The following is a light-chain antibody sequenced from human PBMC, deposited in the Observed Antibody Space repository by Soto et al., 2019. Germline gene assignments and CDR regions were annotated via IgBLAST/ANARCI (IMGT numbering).Light chain of an antibody. J-gene: IGLJ3*02. CDR2: RND. CDR3: AAWDDSLSALV. CDR1: SSNIESNY. V-gene: IGLV1-47*01. Sequence: QSVLTQPPSASGTPGQSVTISCSGSSSNIESNYVYWYQQLPGSAPKLLIYRNDQRPSGVPDRFSGSKSGTSASLAISGLRSEDEADYYCAAWDDSLSALVFGGGTKVTVL.